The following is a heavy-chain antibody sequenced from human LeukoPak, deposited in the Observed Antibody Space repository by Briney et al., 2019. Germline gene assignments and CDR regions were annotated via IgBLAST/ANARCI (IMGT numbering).Heavy chain of an antibody. CDR1: GYTLTELS. CDR2: FDPEDGET. Sequence: ASVEVSCKVSGYTLTELSMHWVRQAPGKGLEWMGGFDPEDGETIYAQKFQGRVTMTEDTSTDTAYMELSSLRSEDTAVYYCATGDSGSYYAFDYWGQGTLVTVSS. D-gene: IGHD1-26*01. CDR3: ATGDSGSYYAFDY. J-gene: IGHJ4*02. V-gene: IGHV1-24*01.